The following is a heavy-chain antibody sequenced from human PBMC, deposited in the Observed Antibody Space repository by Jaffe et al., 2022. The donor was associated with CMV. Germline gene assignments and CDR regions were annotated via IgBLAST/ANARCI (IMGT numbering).Heavy chain of an antibody. V-gene: IGHV4-34*01. J-gene: IGHJ6*02. CDR3: ARGHFVAVAGYYYYYYGMDV. CDR1: GGSFSGYY. D-gene: IGHD6-19*01. Sequence: QVQLQQWGAGLLKPSETLSLTCAVYGGSFSGYYWSWIRQPPGKGLEWIGEINHSGSTNYNPSLKSRVTISVDTSKNQFSLKLSSVTAADTAVYYCARGHFVAVAGYYYYYYGMDVWGQGTTVTVSS. CDR2: INHSGST.